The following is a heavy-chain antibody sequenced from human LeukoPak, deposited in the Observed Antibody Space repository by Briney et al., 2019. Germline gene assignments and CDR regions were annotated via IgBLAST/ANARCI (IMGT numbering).Heavy chain of an antibody. CDR3: ARTTPVYGDYDY. D-gene: IGHD4-17*01. J-gene: IGHJ4*02. Sequence: GGSLRLSCAVSGLTVTDNYMSWVRQAPGKGLEWVSVIYPDGSTYHADSVKGRFTISRDNSKNTLFLQMNTLRDDDTAVYHCARTTPVYGDYDYWGQGTLVTVSS. CDR2: IYPDGST. CDR1: GLTVTDNY. V-gene: IGHV3-53*01.